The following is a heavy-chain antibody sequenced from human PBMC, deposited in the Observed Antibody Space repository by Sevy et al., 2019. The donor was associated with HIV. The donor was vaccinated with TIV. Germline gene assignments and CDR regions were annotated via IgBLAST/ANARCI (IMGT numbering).Heavy chain of an antibody. CDR2: IKSKTDGGTT. J-gene: IGHJ3*02. CDR1: GFTFSNAW. V-gene: IGHV3-15*01. CDR3: TPCYYDSSGYYYHDAFDI. D-gene: IGHD3-22*01. Sequence: GGSLRLSCAASGFTFSNAWMSWVRQAPGKGLEWVGRIKSKTDGGTTDDAAPVKGRFTISRDDSKNTLYLQMNSLKTEDTAVYYCTPCYYDSSGYYYHDAFDIWGQGTMVTVSS.